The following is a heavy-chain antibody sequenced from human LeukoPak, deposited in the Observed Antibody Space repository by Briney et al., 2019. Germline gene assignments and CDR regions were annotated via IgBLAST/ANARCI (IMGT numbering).Heavy chain of an antibody. CDR1: GFTFSDYS. D-gene: IGHD5-24*01. J-gene: IGHJ4*02. Sequence: GGSLRLSCAASGFTFSDYSMNWGRRAPGKGLEWISYIGIDSGNTNYADSVKGRFTISRDKAKNSLYLQMNSLRVEDTAVYYCARDYKYAFDNWGQGTLVTVSS. CDR2: IGIDSGNT. CDR3: ARDYKYAFDN. V-gene: IGHV3-48*01.